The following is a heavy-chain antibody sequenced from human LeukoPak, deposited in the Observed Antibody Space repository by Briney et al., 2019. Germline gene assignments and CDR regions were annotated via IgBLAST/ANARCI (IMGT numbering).Heavy chain of an antibody. CDR2: ITGRGHST. V-gene: IGHV3-23*01. CDR3: AKDRDSPGLNWFDP. D-gene: IGHD2-21*01. Sequence: GGSLRLSCAASGFTFSSYAMNWVRQAPGKGLEWVSTITGRGHSTYYADSVKGRFTISRDNSKNTLYLQMNSLRVEDTAVYYCAKDRDSPGLNWFDPWGQGTLVTVSS. CDR1: GFTFSSYA. J-gene: IGHJ5*02.